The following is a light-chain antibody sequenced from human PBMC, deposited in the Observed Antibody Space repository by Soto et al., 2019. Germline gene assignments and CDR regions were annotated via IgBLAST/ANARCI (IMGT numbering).Light chain of an antibody. J-gene: IGKJ5*01. CDR2: DAS. CDR1: QSVSSN. CDR3: QQYNNWPPIT. V-gene: IGKV3-15*01. Sequence: EIVMTQSPATLSVSPGERVSLSCRASQSVSSNLVWYHQKPGQAPRLLIYDASTRATGIPARYSGSGSGTEFTLTISSLQSEDFAVYYCQQYNNWPPITFGQGTRLEIK.